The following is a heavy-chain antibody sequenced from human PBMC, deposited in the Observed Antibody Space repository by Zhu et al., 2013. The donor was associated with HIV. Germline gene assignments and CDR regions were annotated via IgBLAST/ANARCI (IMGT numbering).Heavy chain of an antibody. CDR3: ARDLVITFGGVMD. V-gene: IGHV1-18*01. J-gene: IGHJ4*02. D-gene: IGHD3-16*01. CDR2: ISAYNGYT. Sequence: SYGINWVRQAPGQGLEWLGWISAYNGYTNYAQRIQGRVTMTTDTSISTAYMELSRLRSDDTAVYYCARDLVITFGGVMDWGQGTLVTVSS. CDR1: SYG.